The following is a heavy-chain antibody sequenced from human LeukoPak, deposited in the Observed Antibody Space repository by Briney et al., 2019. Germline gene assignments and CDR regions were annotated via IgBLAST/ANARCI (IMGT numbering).Heavy chain of an antibody. Sequence: PSETLSLTCDVSGGSFSGYYWSWIRQPPGKGLERIGEISHSGTTNYNPSLKSRVSMSVGASSTQFSLIMTSVTAADTAVYYCATSGWNGGGGFDPWGQGTLVIVSS. D-gene: IGHD3-16*01. V-gene: IGHV4-34*01. J-gene: IGHJ5*02. CDR3: ATSGWNGGGGFDP. CDR1: GGSFSGYY. CDR2: ISHSGTT.